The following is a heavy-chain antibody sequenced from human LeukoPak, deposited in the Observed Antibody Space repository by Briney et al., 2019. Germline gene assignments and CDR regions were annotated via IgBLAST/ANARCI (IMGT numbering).Heavy chain of an antibody. D-gene: IGHD6-13*01. J-gene: IGHJ1*01. CDR3: ARSITSSWYGDFQH. V-gene: IGHV4-59*01. CDR1: GGSMSGYV. Sequence: SGSLSLTCTVSGGSMSGYVWSWIRQPPGKGLEWIGYIYYSVRTNYNPSLKSRVTLSVHTTKNQNSLKLSSVTAADTAVYYCARSITSSWYGDFQHWGQGTLVT. CDR2: IYYSVRT.